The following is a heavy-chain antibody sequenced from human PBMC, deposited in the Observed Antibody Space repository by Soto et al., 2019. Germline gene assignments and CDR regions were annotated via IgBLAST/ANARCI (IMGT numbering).Heavy chain of an antibody. Sequence: QITLKESGPTLVKPTQTLTLTCTFSGFSLSTSAVGVGWIRQPTGKALEWLAFIYWDDDKSYSPSLKSSLTITKDNSKNEVVLAMTNMYPVDTATYYCAHLVVAGLTYYFDYWGQGTLVTVSS. D-gene: IGHD2-15*01. CDR3: AHLVVAGLTYYFDY. J-gene: IGHJ4*02. CDR1: GFSLSTSAVG. V-gene: IGHV2-5*02. CDR2: IYWDDDK.